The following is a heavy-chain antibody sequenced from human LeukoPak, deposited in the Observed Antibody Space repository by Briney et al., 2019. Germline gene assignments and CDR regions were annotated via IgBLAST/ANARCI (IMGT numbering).Heavy chain of an antibody. CDR2: IYHSGSP. D-gene: IGHD1-1*01. V-gene: IGHV4-4*02. Sequence: PSGTLSLTCAVSGGSISSNNWWGWVRPPPGKGLEWIGEIYHSGSPNYNPSLKSRVTISVDKSRNHFSLTLSSVTAADTAVYYYARVNIHNWHSCDYWDQGTLVTVSS. CDR1: GGSISSNNW. J-gene: IGHJ4*02. CDR3: ARVNIHNWHSCDY.